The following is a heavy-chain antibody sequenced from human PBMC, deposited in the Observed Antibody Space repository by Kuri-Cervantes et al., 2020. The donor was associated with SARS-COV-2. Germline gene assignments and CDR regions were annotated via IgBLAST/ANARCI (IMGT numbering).Heavy chain of an antibody. J-gene: IGHJ4*02. CDR1: GGTFSSYA. D-gene: IGHD5-24*01. Sequence: SVKVSCKATGGTFSSYAISWVRQAPGQGLEWMGGIIPIFGTANYAQKFQGRVTITADESTSTAYMELSSLRSEDTAVYYCARGGEMATIMRRLDYWGQGTLVTVSS. CDR3: ARGGEMATIMRRLDY. V-gene: IGHV1-69*13. CDR2: IIPIFGTA.